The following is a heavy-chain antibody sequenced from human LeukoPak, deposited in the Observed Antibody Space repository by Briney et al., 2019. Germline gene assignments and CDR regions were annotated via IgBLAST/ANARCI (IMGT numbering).Heavy chain of an antibody. Sequence: PSETLSLTCTVSGSSISSSSYYWGWIRQPPGKGLEWIGSIYYSGSTYYNPSLQSRVTISVDTSKNQFSLKLSSVTAADTAVYYCATPYCSGGSCYEGAYYYMDVWGKGTTVTVSS. J-gene: IGHJ6*03. CDR1: GSSISSSSYY. D-gene: IGHD2-15*01. CDR3: ATPYCSGGSCYEGAYYYMDV. CDR2: IYYSGST. V-gene: IGHV4-39*01.